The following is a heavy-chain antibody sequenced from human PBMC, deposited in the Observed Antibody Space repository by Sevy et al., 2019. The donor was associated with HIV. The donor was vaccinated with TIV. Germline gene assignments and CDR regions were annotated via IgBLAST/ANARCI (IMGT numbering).Heavy chain of an antibody. D-gene: IGHD6-19*01. CDR3: ARVAVAGVFHSPNFDY. Sequence: SETQSLTCAVSGYSISSGYYWGWIRQPPGKGLEWIGSIYHSGSTYYNPSLKSRVTISVDTSKNQFSLKLSSVTAADTAVYYCARVAVAGVFHSPNFDYWGQGTLVTVSS. J-gene: IGHJ4*02. V-gene: IGHV4-38-2*01. CDR1: GYSISSGYY. CDR2: IYHSGST.